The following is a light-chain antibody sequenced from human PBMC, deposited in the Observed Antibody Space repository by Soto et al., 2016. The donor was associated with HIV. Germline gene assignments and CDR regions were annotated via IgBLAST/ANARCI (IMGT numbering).Light chain of an antibody. CDR2: GKN. CDR1: SLRSYY. V-gene: IGLV3-19*01. J-gene: IGLJ2*01. CDR3: NSRDSSGNHVV. Sequence: SSELTRDPAVSVALGQTVRITCQGDSLRSYYASWYQQNPGQAPVLVIYGKNNRPSGIPDRFSGSSSGNTASLTITGAQAEDEADYYCNSRDSSGNHVVFGGGTKLTVL.